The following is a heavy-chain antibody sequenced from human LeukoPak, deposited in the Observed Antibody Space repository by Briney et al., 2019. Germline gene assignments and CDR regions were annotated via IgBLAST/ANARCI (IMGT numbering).Heavy chain of an antibody. J-gene: IGHJ4*02. CDR2: IYYSGST. Sequence: PSETLSLTCTISGGSINSYYWSWIRQPPGKGLECIGYIYYSGSTNYNPSLKSRVTISVDTSKNQFSLKLSSVTAADTAVYYCARGRYQLDYWGQGTLVTVSS. CDR1: GGSINSYY. V-gene: IGHV4-59*08. CDR3: ARGRYQLDY. D-gene: IGHD2-2*01.